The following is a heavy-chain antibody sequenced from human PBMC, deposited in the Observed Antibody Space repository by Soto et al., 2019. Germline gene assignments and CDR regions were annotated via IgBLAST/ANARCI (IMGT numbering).Heavy chain of an antibody. Sequence: QVQLQQWGAGLLKPSETLSLTCAVYGGSFSGYYWSWIRQPPGKGLEWIGEINHSGSTNYNPSLKSRVTISVDTSKNQFSLKLSSVTAADTAVYYCARGRHGSGSHYIWREGNWFDPWGQGTLVTVSS. CDR2: INHSGST. D-gene: IGHD3-10*01. V-gene: IGHV4-34*01. CDR3: ARGRHGSGSHYIWREGNWFDP. J-gene: IGHJ5*02. CDR1: GGSFSGYY.